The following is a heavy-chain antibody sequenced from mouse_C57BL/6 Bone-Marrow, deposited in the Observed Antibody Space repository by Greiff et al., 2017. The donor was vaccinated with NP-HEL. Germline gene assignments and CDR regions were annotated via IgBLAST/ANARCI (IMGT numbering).Heavy chain of an antibody. V-gene: IGHV1-64*01. CDR3: ASNGPGNWDEGYFDG. CDR1: GYTFTSYW. D-gene: IGHD4-1*01. CDR2: IHPNSGST. J-gene: IGHJ1*03. Sequence: VQLQQPGAELVKPGASVKLSCKASGYTFTSYWMHWVKQRPGQGLEWIGMIHPNSGSTNYNEKFKSKATLTVDKSSSTAYMQLSSLTSEDSAVYYCASNGPGNWDEGYFDGWGTGTTVTVSS.